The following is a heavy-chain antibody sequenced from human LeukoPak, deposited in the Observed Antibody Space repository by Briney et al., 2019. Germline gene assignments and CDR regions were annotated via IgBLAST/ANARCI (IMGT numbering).Heavy chain of an antibody. CDR3: AKGDNDILTDYYNSFDY. J-gene: IGHJ4*02. V-gene: IGHV3-23*01. CDR2: ISGSGIST. Sequence: PGRSLRLSCAASGFTFRSYAMSWVRQAPGEGLEWVSTISGSGISTYYSDSVKGRFTISRDNSKNTLYLQVSSLRAEDTAIYYCAKGDNDILTDYYNSFDYWGQGTLVTVSS. D-gene: IGHD3-9*01. CDR1: GFTFRSYA.